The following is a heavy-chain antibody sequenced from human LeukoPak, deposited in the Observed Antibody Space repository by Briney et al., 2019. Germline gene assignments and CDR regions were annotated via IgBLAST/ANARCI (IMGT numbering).Heavy chain of an antibody. CDR3: AKDACSGGTCYGGWYCDL. V-gene: IGHV3-30*02. CDR1: GFTFSSYC. CDR2: MHYDGNIK. J-gene: IGHJ2*01. Sequence: GGTLRLSCAASGFTFSSYCMHWVRQAPGKGLEWVAFMHYDGNIKYYADSVKGRFTISRDTSKNTLYLQMNSLRVEDTAVYYCAKDACSGGTCYGGWYCDLWGRGTLVTVSS. D-gene: IGHD2-15*01.